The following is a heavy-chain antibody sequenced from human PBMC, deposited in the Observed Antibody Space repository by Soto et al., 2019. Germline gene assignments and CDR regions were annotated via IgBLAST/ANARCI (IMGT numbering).Heavy chain of an antibody. J-gene: IGHJ4*02. CDR1: ADSLTRGSYY. V-gene: IGHV4-61*01. CDR3: ARGLQVYGTYYFDH. CDR2: IYFSGET. Sequence: SETLSLTCTVSADSLTRGSYYWTWIRQPPGKGLEWIGEIYFSGETKYNPSLNSRASISIDTSRNQFSLRLTSVSAADTAGYFCARGLQVYGTYYFDHWGQGILVTVSS. D-gene: IGHD2-8*01.